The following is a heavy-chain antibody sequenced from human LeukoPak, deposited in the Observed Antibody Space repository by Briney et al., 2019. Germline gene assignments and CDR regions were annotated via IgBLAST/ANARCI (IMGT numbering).Heavy chain of an antibody. D-gene: IGHD1-26*01. CDR2: MKEDGSEI. V-gene: IGHV3-7*01. CDR3: AKGGATRGRFEN. Sequence: GGSLRLSCAASGFPFDVQTMSWVRRAPGKGLDWVASMKEDGSEIYYADSVKGRFTISRDNPKNSLYLQMNSLRAEDTAVYYCAKGGATRGRFENWGQGTLVTVSS. J-gene: IGHJ4*02. CDR1: GFPFDVQT.